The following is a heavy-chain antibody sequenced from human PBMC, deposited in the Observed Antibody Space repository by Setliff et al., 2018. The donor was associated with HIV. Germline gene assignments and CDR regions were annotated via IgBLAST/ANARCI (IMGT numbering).Heavy chain of an antibody. V-gene: IGHV3-7*03. CDR3: ANLWELGA. CDR2: IHKDGSEK. CDR1: GFTFTTYW. D-gene: IGHD3-16*01. J-gene: IGHJ5*02. Sequence: PGGSLRLSCAASGFTFTTYWMSWVRQSPGKGLEWVANIHKDGSEKYYVDSVKGRFTISRDNTKNFLYLEMNSLRAEDTAVYLCANLWELGAWGQGTLVTVSS.